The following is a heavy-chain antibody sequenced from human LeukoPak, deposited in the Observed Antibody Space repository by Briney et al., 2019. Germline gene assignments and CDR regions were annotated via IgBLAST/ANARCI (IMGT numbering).Heavy chain of an antibody. Sequence: SETLSLTCAVYGGSFSGYYWSWIRQPPGKGLEWIGEINHSGSTNYNPSLKSRVTISVDTSKNQFSLKLGSVTAADTAVYYCARPLRAARPVAFDIWGQGTMVTVSS. CDR1: GGSFSGYY. CDR3: ARPLRAARPVAFDI. D-gene: IGHD6-6*01. V-gene: IGHV4-34*01. J-gene: IGHJ3*02. CDR2: INHSGST.